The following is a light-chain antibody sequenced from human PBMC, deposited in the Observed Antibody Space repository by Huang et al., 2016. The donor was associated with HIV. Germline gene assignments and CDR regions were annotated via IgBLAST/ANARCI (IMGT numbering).Light chain of an antibody. J-gene: IGKJ4*01. CDR2: DAA. CDR1: KRCTSY. V-gene: IGKV3-11*01. CDR3: QQRSNWFLT. Sequence: EIVLTQSPANISLSPGERATLSCRASKRCTSYVAGYQQKPGQAPRLLIYDAANRATGIPARFSGRGSWTEFTLTISRLEPEDFAVYYFQQRSNWFLTFGGGTKVEIK.